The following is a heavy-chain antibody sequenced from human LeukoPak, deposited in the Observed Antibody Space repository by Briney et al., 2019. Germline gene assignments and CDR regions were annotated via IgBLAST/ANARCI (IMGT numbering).Heavy chain of an antibody. D-gene: IGHD2/OR15-2a*01. V-gene: IGHV2-5*02. Sequence: SGPTLVKPTQTLTLTCTFSGFSPTTNGVGVGWVRQPPGKALEWLALIYWDDDARYSPSLRTRLTITKDTSKKQVVLTMTNMDPADTATYYCAHRPNSGWYYFDYWGQGTLVTVSS. CDR1: GFSPTTNGVG. CDR2: IYWDDDA. CDR3: AHRPNSGWYYFDY. J-gene: IGHJ4*02.